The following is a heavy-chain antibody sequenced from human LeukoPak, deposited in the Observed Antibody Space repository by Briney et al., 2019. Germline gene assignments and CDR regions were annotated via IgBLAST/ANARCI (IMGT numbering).Heavy chain of an antibody. CDR1: GFTFSSYG. V-gene: IGHV3-30*18. D-gene: IGHD3-3*01. CDR3: AKVYDFWSGYPDY. Sequence: GRSLRLSCAASGFTFSSYGMHWVRQAPGKGLEWVAVISYDGSNKYYADSVKGRFTISRDNSKNTLYLQMNSLRAEDTAVYYCAKVYDFWSGYPDYWGQGTLVTVSS. J-gene: IGHJ4*02. CDR2: ISYDGSNK.